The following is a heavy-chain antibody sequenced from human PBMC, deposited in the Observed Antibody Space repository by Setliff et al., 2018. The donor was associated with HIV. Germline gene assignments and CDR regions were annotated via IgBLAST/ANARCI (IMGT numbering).Heavy chain of an antibody. D-gene: IGHD3-10*01. J-gene: IGHJ4*02. V-gene: IGHV1-18*04. CDR3: ARRGNYYASAFDY. CDR2: ISTYSDER. CDR1: GYTFTTYG. Sequence: ASVKVSCKPSGYTFTTYGLSWVRQAPGQGLEWMGWISTYSDERSYAQNLQGRVTMTTDTSTSTAYMELRSLRFDDTAVYYCARRGNYYASAFDYWGQGTLVTVSS.